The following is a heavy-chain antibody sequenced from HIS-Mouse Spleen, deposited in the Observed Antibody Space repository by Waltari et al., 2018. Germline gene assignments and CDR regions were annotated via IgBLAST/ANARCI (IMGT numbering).Heavy chain of an antibody. J-gene: IGHJ3*02. CDR3: ARTPIEYSSSSGAFDI. Sequence: QVQLVQSGAEVKKPGASVKVSCKASGYTFTGYYMHWVRQAPGQGVEWMGWVNPNSGGTNYAQKFQGRVTMTRDTSISTAYMELSRLRSDDTAVYYCARTPIEYSSSSGAFDIWGQGTMVTVSS. V-gene: IGHV1-2*02. D-gene: IGHD6-6*01. CDR1: GYTFTGYY. CDR2: VNPNSGGT.